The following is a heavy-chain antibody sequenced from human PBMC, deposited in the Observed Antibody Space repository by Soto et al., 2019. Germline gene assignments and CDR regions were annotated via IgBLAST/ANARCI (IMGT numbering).Heavy chain of an antibody. Sequence: SDTLSLTCTVYGGSIRSYYWSWIRQPPGKGLEWIGYIYYSGSTNYNPSLKSRVTISVDTSKNQFSLKLTSVTAADTAVYYCARLQVDAFDIWGQGTMVT. CDR3: ARLQVDAFDI. CDR1: GGSIRSYY. V-gene: IGHV4-59*08. J-gene: IGHJ3*02. CDR2: IYYSGST.